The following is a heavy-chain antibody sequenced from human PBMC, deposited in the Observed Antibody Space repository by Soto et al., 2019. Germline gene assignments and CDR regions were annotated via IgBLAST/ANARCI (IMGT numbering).Heavy chain of an antibody. J-gene: IGHJ4*02. CDR3: AKDTRLRLGDLSFDAFDS. CDR2: ITGSGGTK. D-gene: IGHD3-16*02. CDR1: GFIFSSYG. Sequence: QSGGSLRLSCAASGFIFSSYGMSWVRQAPGKGPAWVSGITGSGGTKYYADSVKGRFTISRDNSKNTLYLQMNSLRAEDTAVYYCAKDTRLRLGDLSFDAFDSWGQGPLVTVSS. V-gene: IGHV3-23*01.